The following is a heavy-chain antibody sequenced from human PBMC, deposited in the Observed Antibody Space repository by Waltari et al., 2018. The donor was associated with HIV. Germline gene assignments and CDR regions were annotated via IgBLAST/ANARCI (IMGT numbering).Heavy chain of an antibody. CDR2: NSADNGNT. Sequence: QVQLVQSGAEVKKPGASVKVSGKASGYTFTSYGISWVRQAPGQGLEWMGWNSADNGNTNYARKPQGRGTMTTDTSTSTAYMELRSLRSDDTAVYYCARGSIDYLGHLDWFDPWGQGTLVTVSS. D-gene: IGHD3-16*01. J-gene: IGHJ5*02. CDR1: GYTFTSYG. CDR3: ARGSIDYLGHLDWFDP. V-gene: IGHV1-18*01.